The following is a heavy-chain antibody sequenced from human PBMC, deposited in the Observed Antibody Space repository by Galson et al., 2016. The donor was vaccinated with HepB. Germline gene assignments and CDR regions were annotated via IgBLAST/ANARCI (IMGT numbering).Heavy chain of an antibody. D-gene: IGHD3-22*01. J-gene: IGHJ4*02. Sequence: SVKVSCKASEYTFNRYYIHWVRQAPGQGLEWMGMINLSAGSIRYAQEIQGRVTMTRNTSTTTVYMELSRLRSDDTAVYYCASSGYYSNLNYWGQGTLVTVLS. CDR1: EYTFNRYY. V-gene: IGHV1-46*02. CDR3: ASSGYYSNLNY. CDR2: INLSAGSI.